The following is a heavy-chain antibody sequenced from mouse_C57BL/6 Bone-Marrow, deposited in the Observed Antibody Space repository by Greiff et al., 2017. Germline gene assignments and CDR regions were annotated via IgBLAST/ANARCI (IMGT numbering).Heavy chain of an antibody. D-gene: IGHD2-1*01. CDR2: LSNGGGST. CDR1: GFTFSDYY. J-gene: IGHJ4*01. Sequence: EVKLVESGGGLVQPGGSLKLSCAASGFTFSDYYMYWVRQTPEQRLEWVAYLSNGGGSTYYPDTVKGRFTISRDNAKNTLYLQLSRLKTEDTAMYYCARPSTMPMGAVDYWGQGTSVTVAS. CDR3: ARPSTMPMGAVDY. V-gene: IGHV5-12*01.